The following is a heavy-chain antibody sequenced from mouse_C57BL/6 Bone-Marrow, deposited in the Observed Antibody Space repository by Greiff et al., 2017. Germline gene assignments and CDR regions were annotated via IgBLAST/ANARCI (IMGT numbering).Heavy chain of an antibody. V-gene: IGHV14-1*01. Sequence: VQLKQSGAELVRPGASVKLSCTASGFNIKDYYMHWVKQRPEQGLEWIGRIDPEDGDTEYAPKFQGKATMTADTSSNTAYLQLSSLTSEDTAVYYCTTPSIYYYGSSLAYWGQGTLVTVSA. CDR3: TTPSIYYYGSSLAY. J-gene: IGHJ3*01. CDR2: IDPEDGDT. CDR1: GFNIKDYY. D-gene: IGHD1-1*01.